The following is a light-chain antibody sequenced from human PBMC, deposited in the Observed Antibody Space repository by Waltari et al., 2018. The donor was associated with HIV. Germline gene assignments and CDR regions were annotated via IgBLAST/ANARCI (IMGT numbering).Light chain of an antibody. V-gene: IGLV3-25*03. CDR3: QSADSSGTWV. Sequence: SYELTQPPSVSVSPGQTARITCSGDALPKQYAYWYHQKPGQAPVLVIYKDTERPSGILERFSGSSSGTTVTLTISGVKAEDEADYYCQSADSSGTWVFGGGTKLTVL. J-gene: IGLJ3*02. CDR1: ALPKQY. CDR2: KDT.